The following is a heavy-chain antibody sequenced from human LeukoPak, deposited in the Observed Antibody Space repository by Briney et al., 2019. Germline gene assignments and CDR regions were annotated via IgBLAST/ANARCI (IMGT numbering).Heavy chain of an antibody. CDR1: GGTFSSYA. V-gene: IGHV1-69*05. Sequence: SVKVSCKASGGTFSSYAISWVRQAPGQGLEWMGRIIPIFGTANYAQKFQGRVTITTDESTSTAYMELSSLRSEDTAVYYCATGYCSGGSCYSGPLYYYHYMDVWGKGTTVTVSS. CDR3: ATGYCSGGSCYSGPLYYYHYMDV. D-gene: IGHD2-15*01. CDR2: IIPIFGTA. J-gene: IGHJ6*03.